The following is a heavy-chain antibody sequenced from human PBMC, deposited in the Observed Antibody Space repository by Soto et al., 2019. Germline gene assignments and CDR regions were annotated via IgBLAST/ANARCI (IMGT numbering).Heavy chain of an antibody. CDR3: AKNHSPGHYYRIDL. J-gene: IGHJ4*02. V-gene: IGHV3-23*01. CDR1: GFTFSTYA. Sequence: PXEFLRLSFAASGFTFSTYAMSWVRQAPGKGLEWVSAISGNGAATFYADSVKGQFTITRDSSKSTLFLDMNSLRADDTALYYCAKNHSPGHYYRIDLWGQVTLVTVSS. D-gene: IGHD3-22*01. CDR2: ISGNGAAT.